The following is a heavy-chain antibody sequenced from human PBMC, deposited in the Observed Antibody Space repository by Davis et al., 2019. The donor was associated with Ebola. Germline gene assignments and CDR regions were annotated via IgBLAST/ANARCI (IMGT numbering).Heavy chain of an antibody. CDR2: INPNSGGT. CDR1: GYTFTGYY. J-gene: IGHJ5*02. V-gene: IGHV1-2*02. Sequence: AASVKVSCKASGYTFTGYYMHWVRQAPGQGLEWMGWINPNSGGTNYAQKFQGRVTITRDTSASTAYMELSSLRSEDTAVYYCARAVAAWFDPWGQGTLVTVSS. CDR3: ARAVAAWFDP. D-gene: IGHD6-19*01.